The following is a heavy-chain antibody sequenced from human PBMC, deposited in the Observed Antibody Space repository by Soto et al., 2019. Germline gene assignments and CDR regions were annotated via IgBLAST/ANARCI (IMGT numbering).Heavy chain of an antibody. V-gene: IGHV4-30-2*01. CDR3: ARVLVYCSSTSCYGLYGDYYFDY. CDR2: IYHSGST. D-gene: IGHD2-2*01. Sequence: TLSLTCAISGHSLRRGWYSWQWSRQPPSNGLERTVYIYHSGSTYYNPSHKSRVTISVDRSKNQFPLKLSSVTAADTAVYYCARVLVYCSSTSCYGLYGDYYFDYWGQGTLVTVSS. J-gene: IGHJ4*02. CDR1: GHSLRRGWYS.